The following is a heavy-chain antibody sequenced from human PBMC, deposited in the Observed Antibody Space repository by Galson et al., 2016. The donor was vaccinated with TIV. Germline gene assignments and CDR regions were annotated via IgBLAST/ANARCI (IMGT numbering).Heavy chain of an antibody. D-gene: IGHD3-22*01. CDR1: GYTLSEIA. J-gene: IGHJ4*02. Sequence: SVKVSCKVSGYTLSEIAMHWVRQAPGEGLEWVGGFDPEAGRTIYAQKFHGRVTVTEGTATDTAYMELNNLRSNDTAVYYCATVAWFPGLSLDSWGQGTLVIVSS. CDR3: ATVAWFPGLSLDS. CDR2: FDPEAGRT. V-gene: IGHV1-24*01.